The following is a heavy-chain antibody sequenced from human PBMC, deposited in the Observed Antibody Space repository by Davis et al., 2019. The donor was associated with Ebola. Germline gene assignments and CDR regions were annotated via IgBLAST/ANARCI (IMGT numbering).Heavy chain of an antibody. CDR2: IRYDGSNK. CDR1: GFTFSSYG. J-gene: IGHJ4*02. D-gene: IGHD6-13*01. V-gene: IGHV3-30*02. Sequence: PGGSLRLSCAASGFTFSSYGMHWVRQAPGKGLEWVAFIRYDGSNKYYADSVKGRFTISRDNSKNTLYLQMNSLRAEDTAVYYCAKDFPIAAAGYFDYWGQGTLVTVSS. CDR3: AKDFPIAAAGYFDY.